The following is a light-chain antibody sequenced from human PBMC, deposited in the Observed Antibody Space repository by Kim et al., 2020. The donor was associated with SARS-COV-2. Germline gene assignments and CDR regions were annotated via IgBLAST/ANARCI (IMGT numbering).Light chain of an antibody. CDR1: QGISSY. V-gene: IGKV1-9*01. CDR2: AAS. Sequence: SASVGDRVNITCRASQGISSYLAWYQQKPGKAPKLLIYAASTLQSGVPSRFSGSGSGTDFTLNISSLQPEDFATYYCQQLNSYPYTFGQGTKLEIK. J-gene: IGKJ2*01. CDR3: QQLNSYPYT.